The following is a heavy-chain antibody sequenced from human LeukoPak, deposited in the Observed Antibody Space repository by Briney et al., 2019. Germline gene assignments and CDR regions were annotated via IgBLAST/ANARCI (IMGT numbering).Heavy chain of an antibody. Sequence: HPGGSLRLSCAASGFTFRSYEMIWVRQAPGKGLEWISYFSNSGGKIYYADSVKGRFTISRDNAKNSLYLQMNSLRAEDTAVYYCARRLPYYGMDVWGQGTTVTVSS. CDR1: GFTFRSYE. J-gene: IGHJ6*02. V-gene: IGHV3-48*03. CDR3: ARRLPYYGMDV. D-gene: IGHD2-21*01. CDR2: FSNSGGKI.